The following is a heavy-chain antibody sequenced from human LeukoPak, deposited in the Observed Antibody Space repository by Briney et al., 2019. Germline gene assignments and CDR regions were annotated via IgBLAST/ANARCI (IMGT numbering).Heavy chain of an antibody. Sequence: ASVKVSCKASGYTFTGYYMHWVRQAPGQGLEWMGWINPNSGGTNYAQKFQGRVTMTRDTSVSTAYMELSRLRSDDTAVYYCAREIGQLQNLYYYYYYMDVWGKGTTVTVSS. CDR1: GYTFTGYY. D-gene: IGHD6-6*01. J-gene: IGHJ6*03. CDR3: AREIGQLQNLYYYYYYMDV. CDR2: INPNSGGT. V-gene: IGHV1-2*02.